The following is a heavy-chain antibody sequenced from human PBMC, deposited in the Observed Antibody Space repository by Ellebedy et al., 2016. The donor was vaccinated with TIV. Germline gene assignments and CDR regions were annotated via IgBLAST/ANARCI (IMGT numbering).Heavy chain of an antibody. V-gene: IGHV3-9*01. CDR1: GFTFDDYA. CDR2: ISWNSGSI. Sequence: GGSLRLXXAASGFTFDDYAMHWVRQAPGKGLEWVSGISWNSGSIGYADSVKGRFTISRDNAKNSLYLQMNSLRAEDTALYYCAKDKRGSGSYYDYWGQGTLVTVSS. D-gene: IGHD3-10*01. J-gene: IGHJ4*02. CDR3: AKDKRGSGSYYDY.